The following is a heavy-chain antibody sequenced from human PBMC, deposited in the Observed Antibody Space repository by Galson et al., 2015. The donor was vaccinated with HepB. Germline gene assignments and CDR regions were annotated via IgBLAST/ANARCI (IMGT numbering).Heavy chain of an antibody. V-gene: IGHV3-30*03. D-gene: IGHD2-2*02. CDR1: GFTFSSYG. CDR3: ARPIDCSSTSCYKWDAFDI. J-gene: IGHJ3*02. Sequence: SLRLSCAASGFTFSSYGMHWVRQAPGKGLEWVAVISYDGSNKYYADSVKGRFTISRDNSKNTLYLQMNSLRAEDTAVYYCARPIDCSSTSCYKWDAFDIWGQGTMVTVSS. CDR2: ISYDGSNK.